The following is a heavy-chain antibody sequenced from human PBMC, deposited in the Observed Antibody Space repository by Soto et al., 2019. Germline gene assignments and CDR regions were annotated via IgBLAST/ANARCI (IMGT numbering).Heavy chain of an antibody. J-gene: IGHJ5*02. V-gene: IGHV4-39*01. Sequence: PSETQSLTCTVSGDSISCTYDYLGWIRQSPGKGLEWVARIYYNGNSYFNPSLKSRVAISVDSSKNQFSLRLSSVTAADTGVYYCVKPQGSTSMYHWFDPWGQGTMVTVSS. CDR1: GDSISCTYDY. D-gene: IGHD2-2*01. CDR2: IYYNGNS. CDR3: VKPQGSTSMYHWFDP.